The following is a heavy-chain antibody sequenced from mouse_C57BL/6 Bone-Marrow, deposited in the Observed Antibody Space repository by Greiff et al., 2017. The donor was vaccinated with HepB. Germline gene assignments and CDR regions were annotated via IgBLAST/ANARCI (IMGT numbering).Heavy chain of an antibody. CDR1: GFTFSDYY. CDR2: ISNGGGST. CDR3: ARRGYYYGSSYLPYYFDY. V-gene: IGHV5-12*01. J-gene: IGHJ2*01. D-gene: IGHD1-1*01. Sequence: EVKLVESGGGLVQPGGSLKLSCAASGFTFSDYYMYWVRQTPEKRLEWVAYISNGGGSTYYPDTVKGRFTISRDNAKNTLYLQMSRLKSEDTAMYYCARRGYYYGSSYLPYYFDYWGQGTTLTVSS.